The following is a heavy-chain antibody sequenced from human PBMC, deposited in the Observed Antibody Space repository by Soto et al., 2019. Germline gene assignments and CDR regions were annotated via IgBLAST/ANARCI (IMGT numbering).Heavy chain of an antibody. V-gene: IGHV4-30-4*01. CDR3: ARVRREYDNSGPVDY. CDR1: GGSISSGDYY. D-gene: IGHD3-22*01. CDR2: IYYSGST. Sequence: SETLSLTCTVSGGSISSGDYYWSWIRQPPGKGLEWIGYIYYSGSTYYNPSLKSRVTISLDTSKNQFSLKLNSVTAADTAVYYCARVRREYDNSGPVDYWGQGTLVTVSS. J-gene: IGHJ4*02.